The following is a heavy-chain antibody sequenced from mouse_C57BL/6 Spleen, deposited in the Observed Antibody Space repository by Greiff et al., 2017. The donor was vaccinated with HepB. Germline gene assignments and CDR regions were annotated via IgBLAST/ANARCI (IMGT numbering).Heavy chain of an antibody. V-gene: IGHV1-39*01. CDR1: GYSFTDYN. D-gene: IGHD2-2*01. Sequence: EVQLQESGPELVKPGASVKISCKASGYSFTDYNMNWVKQSNGKSLEWIGVINPNYGTTSYNQKFKGKATLTVDQSSSTAYMQLNSLTSEDSAVYYCARSKGIYYGYDDYAMDYWGQGTSVTVSS. CDR3: ARSKGIYYGYDDYAMDY. CDR2: INPNYGTT. J-gene: IGHJ4*01.